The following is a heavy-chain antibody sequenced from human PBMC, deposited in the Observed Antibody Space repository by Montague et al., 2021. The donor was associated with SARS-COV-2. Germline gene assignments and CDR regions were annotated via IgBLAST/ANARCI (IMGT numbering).Heavy chain of an antibody. CDR2: ISPHTAKT. CDR1: GYTFTYYG. CDR3: ARECGGGSCYYLN. V-gene: IGHV1-18*01. J-gene: IGHJ4*02. D-gene: IGHD2-15*01. Sequence: SVKVSCKASGYTFTYYGISWVRQAPGQGLEWVGWISPHTAKTNFXQQFQDRVNMTTDTSTSTAYMELRSLRSDDTAVYYCARECGGGSCYYLNWGQGTLVTVSS.